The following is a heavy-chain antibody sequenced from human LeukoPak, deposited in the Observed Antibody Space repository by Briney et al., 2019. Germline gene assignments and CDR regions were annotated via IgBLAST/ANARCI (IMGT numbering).Heavy chain of an antibody. V-gene: IGHV1-46*01. J-gene: IGHJ4*02. CDR2: INPSGGST. CDR1: GYTFTSYY. CDR3: ATGNYYDSSGYLYEFDY. D-gene: IGHD3-22*01. Sequence: ASVKVSCKASGYTFTSYYMHWVRQAPGRGLEWMGIINPSGGSTSYAQKFQGRVTMTRDTSTSTVYMELSSLRSEDTAVYYCATGNYYDSSGYLYEFDYWGQGTLVTVSS.